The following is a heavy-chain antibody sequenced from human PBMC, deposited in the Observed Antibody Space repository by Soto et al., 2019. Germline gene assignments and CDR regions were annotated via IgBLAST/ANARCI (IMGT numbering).Heavy chain of an antibody. Sequence: QVQLVESGGGVVQPGRSLRLSCAASGFTFSSYGMHWVRQAPGKGLEWVAVISYDGSNKYYADSVKCRFTISRDNSKNTLYLQMNSLRADDTAVYYCAKGKGRWIINDAFDIWGQGTMVTVSS. J-gene: IGHJ3*02. V-gene: IGHV3-30*18. CDR1: GFTFSSYG. D-gene: IGHD4-17*01. CDR2: ISYDGSNK. CDR3: AKGKGRWIINDAFDI.